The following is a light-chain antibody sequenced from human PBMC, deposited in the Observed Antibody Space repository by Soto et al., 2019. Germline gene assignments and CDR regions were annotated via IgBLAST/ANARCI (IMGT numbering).Light chain of an antibody. CDR2: GAS. V-gene: IGKV3-20*01. J-gene: IGKJ4*01. Sequence: EIVLTQSPGTLSLSPGERATLSCRASQSVSSSYLAWYQQKPGQAPRLLIDGASSRATGIPDRFSGSGSGTDFTLTISRLEPEGFAVYYCQKYGSSPQTFGGGTKVEIK. CDR1: QSVSSSY. CDR3: QKYGSSPQT.